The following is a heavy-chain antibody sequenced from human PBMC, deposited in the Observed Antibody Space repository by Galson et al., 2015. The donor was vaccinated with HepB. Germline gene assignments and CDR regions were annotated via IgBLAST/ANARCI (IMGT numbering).Heavy chain of an antibody. CDR2: IKQNGTQT. Sequence: SLRLSCAVSGFTFGKYWMSWVRQAPGKGLEWVANIKQNGTQTNYLDSVKGRFIISRDNSQSLLHLQVDNLRVEDTAVYYCVRDERRMWNKWGHGTLVTVSS. CDR1: GFTFGKYW. D-gene: IGHD1/OR15-1a*01. CDR3: VRDERRMWNK. V-gene: IGHV3-7*03. J-gene: IGHJ4*01.